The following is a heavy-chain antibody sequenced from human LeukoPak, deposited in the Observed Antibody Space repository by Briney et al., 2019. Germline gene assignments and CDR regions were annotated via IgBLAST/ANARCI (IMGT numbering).Heavy chain of an antibody. J-gene: IGHJ4*02. CDR1: GYSFTSYW. Sequence: GESLKISCKGSGYSFTSYWIGWVRQMPGKGLEWMWIIYPGDSDTRYSPSFQGQVTISADKSTSTAHLQWSSLKASDSAMYYCARPTGYSGYEPFDYWGQGTLVTVSS. CDR2: IYPGDSDT. D-gene: IGHD5-12*01. CDR3: ARPTGYSGYEPFDY. V-gene: IGHV5-51*01.